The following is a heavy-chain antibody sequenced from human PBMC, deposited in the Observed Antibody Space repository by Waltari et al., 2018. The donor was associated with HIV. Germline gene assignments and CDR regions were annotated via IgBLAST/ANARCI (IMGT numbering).Heavy chain of an antibody. J-gene: IGHJ5*02. V-gene: IGHV3-21*02. Sequence: EVQLVDSGGGLVKPGGSLRLPCASSGLTFRAYSLNWVRQSPGKGLEWVSSISSSGFFIYYADSVKGRFTISRDNAQNSMYLQMNNLRADDSAMYYCARDSRGTSWSLNWFDPWGQGTLVTVSS. CDR1: GLTFRAYS. CDR2: ISSSGFFI. D-gene: IGHD6-13*01. CDR3: ARDSRGTSWSLNWFDP.